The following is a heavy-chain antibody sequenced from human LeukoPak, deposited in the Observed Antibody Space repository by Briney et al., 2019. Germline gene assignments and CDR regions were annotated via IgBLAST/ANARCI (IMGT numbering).Heavy chain of an antibody. CDR1: GGTFSSYA. V-gene: IGHV1-69*13. D-gene: IGHD3-10*01. CDR2: IIPIFGTA. CDR3: ARGIEGYYGSGSYTLFDP. J-gene: IGHJ5*02. Sequence: SVKVSCKASGGTFSSYAISWVRQAPGQGLEWMGGIIPIFGTANYAQKFQGRVTITADESTGTAYMELSSLRSEDTAVYYCARGIEGYYGSGSYTLFDPWGQGTLVTVSS.